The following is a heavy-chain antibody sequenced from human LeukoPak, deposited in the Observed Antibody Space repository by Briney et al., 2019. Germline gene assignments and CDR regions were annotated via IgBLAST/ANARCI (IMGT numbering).Heavy chain of an antibody. CDR2: IKQDGSEK. CDR3: ARAGYRRWELLNLNFDY. V-gene: IGHV3-7*01. Sequence: HPGGSLRLSCAASGFTFSSYWMSWVRQAPGKGLEWVANIKQDGSEKYYVDSVKGRFTISRDNSKNTLYLQMNSLRAEDTAVYYCARAGYRRWELLNLNFDYWGQGTLVTVSS. D-gene: IGHD1-26*01. J-gene: IGHJ4*02. CDR1: GFTFSSYW.